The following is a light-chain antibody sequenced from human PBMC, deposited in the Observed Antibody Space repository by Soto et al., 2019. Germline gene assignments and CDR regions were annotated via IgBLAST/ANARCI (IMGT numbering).Light chain of an antibody. CDR1: SSDVGGYNF. CDR2: DVS. V-gene: IGLV2-14*03. Sequence: QSALTQPASVSGSPGRSITISCTGTSSDVGGYNFVSWYQQHPGKAPKLMIYDVSSRPSGVSNRVSGSKSGNTASLTISGLQPEDEADYYCGSYTGNSTLLFGGGTKLTVL. CDR3: GSYTGNSTLL. J-gene: IGLJ2*01.